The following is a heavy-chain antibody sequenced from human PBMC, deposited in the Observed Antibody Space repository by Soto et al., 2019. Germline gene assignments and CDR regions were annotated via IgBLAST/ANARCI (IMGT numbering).Heavy chain of an antibody. CDR2: IYSGGST. CDR1: GFTVSHNY. J-gene: IGHJ6*02. V-gene: IGHV3-66*01. CDR3: ARDPPGIAASGGG. Sequence: EVQLVESGGGLVQPGGSLRLSCAASGFTVSHNYMNWVRQAPGKGLEWVSLIYSGGSTHYADSVKGSFIISRDNSKNTLYHQLNSLRAEDTAVYYCARDPPGIAASGGGWGPGTTVTVSS. D-gene: IGHD6-13*01.